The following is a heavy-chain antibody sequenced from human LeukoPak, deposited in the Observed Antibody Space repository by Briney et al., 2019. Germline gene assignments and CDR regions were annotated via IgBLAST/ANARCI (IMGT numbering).Heavy chain of an antibody. CDR3: ARVAVFGVVSSDYYYYYMDV. V-gene: IGHV4-4*07. Sequence: NPSETLSLTCTVSGGSISSYYWSWIRQPAGKGLEWIGSIYSSGSTNYNPSLKSRVTMSVDTSKNQFSLRLSSVTAADTAVYYCARVAVFGVVSSDYYYYYMDVWGKGTTVTVS. CDR2: IYSSGST. J-gene: IGHJ6*03. CDR1: GGSISSYY. D-gene: IGHD3-3*01.